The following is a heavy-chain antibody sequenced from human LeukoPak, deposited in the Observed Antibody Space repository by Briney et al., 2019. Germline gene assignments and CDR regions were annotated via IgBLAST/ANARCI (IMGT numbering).Heavy chain of an antibody. CDR2: IYASGSS. V-gene: IGHV4-4*07. CDR3: ARDRDTYGYPDY. CDR1: GDSISSYY. Sequence: SETLSLTCTVSGDSISSYYWIWIRQPAGKGLEYIGRIYASGSSSYNPSLKSRVSMSVDTSQNQFSLRLSSVTAADTAVYYCARDRDTYGYPDYWGKGTLVTVSS. D-gene: IGHD5-18*01. J-gene: IGHJ4*02.